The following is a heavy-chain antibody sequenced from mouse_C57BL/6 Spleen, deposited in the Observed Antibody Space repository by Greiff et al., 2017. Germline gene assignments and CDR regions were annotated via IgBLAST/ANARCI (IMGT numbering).Heavy chain of an antibody. CDR2: IDPNSGGT. J-gene: IGHJ1*03. V-gene: IGHV1-72*01. CDR1: GYTFTSYW. Sequence: QVQLQQPGAELVKPGASVKLSCKASGYTFTSYWMHWVKQRPGRGLEWIRRIDPNSGGTKYNEKFKSKATLTVDKPSSTAYMQLSSLTSEASAVYYCARGYYGSSYLYWYFDVWGTGTTVTVSS. CDR3: ARGYYGSSYLYWYFDV. D-gene: IGHD1-1*01.